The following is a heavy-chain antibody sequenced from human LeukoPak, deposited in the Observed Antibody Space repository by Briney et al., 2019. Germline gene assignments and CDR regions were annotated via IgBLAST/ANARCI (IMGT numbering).Heavy chain of an antibody. Sequence: PSETLSLTCTVSGGSISSSSYYWGWIRQPPGKGLEWIGEINHSGSTNYNPSLKSRVTISVDTSKNQFSLKLSSVTAADTAVYYCARPRRMVRGVIKVNYGMDVWGQGTTVTVSS. D-gene: IGHD3-10*01. CDR2: INHSGST. CDR3: ARPRRMVRGVIKVNYGMDV. CDR1: GGSISSSSYY. J-gene: IGHJ6*02. V-gene: IGHV4-39*07.